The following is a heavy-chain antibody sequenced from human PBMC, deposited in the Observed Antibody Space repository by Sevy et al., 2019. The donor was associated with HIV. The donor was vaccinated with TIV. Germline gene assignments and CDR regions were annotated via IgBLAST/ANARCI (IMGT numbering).Heavy chain of an antibody. CDR3: AKDPVGATSNYFDC. CDR1: GSTFSRYA. V-gene: IGHV3-23*01. Sequence: GGSLRLSCAAAGSTFSRYAVSWVRQAPGKGLGWVSTVSLTGGSTYYEDSVKGRFTITTDNSKNTLYLQMNSLRADDTAVYYCAKDPVGATSNYFDCWGQGTLVTVSS. D-gene: IGHD1-26*01. J-gene: IGHJ4*02. CDR2: VSLTGGST.